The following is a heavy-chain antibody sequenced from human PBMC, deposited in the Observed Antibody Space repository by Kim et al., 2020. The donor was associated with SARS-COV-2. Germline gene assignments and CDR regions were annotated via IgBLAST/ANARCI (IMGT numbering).Heavy chain of an antibody. CDR2: IYPGDSDT. CDR1: GYSFTSYW. CDR3: ARQVLEPPWGVSAFDI. Sequence: GESLKISCKGSGYSFTSYWIGWVRQMPGKGLEWMGIIYPGDSDTRYSPSFQGQVTISADKSISTAYLQWSSLKASDTAMYYCARQVLEPPWGVSAFDIWGQGTMVTVSS. J-gene: IGHJ3*02. V-gene: IGHV5-51*01. D-gene: IGHD1-1*01.